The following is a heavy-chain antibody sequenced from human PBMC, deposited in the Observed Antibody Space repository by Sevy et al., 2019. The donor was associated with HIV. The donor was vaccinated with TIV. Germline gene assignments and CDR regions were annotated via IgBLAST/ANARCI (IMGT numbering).Heavy chain of an antibody. Sequence: GGSLRLSCAASGFPFSNYAMSWVRQAPGKGLEWVSTLIGGGSRTYYADSVTGRFFISRDNSRNTRHLKMNILRAEDTAIYYCAKRRVQSGLSGGGANYGMDVCGRGTTVTVSS. D-gene: IGHD2-8*02. CDR1: GFPFSNYA. CDR3: AKRRVQSGLSGGGANYGMDV. V-gene: IGHV3-23*01. CDR2: LIGGGSRT. J-gene: IGHJ6*02.